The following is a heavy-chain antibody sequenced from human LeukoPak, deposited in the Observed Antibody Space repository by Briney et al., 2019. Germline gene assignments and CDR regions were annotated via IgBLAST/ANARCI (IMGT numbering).Heavy chain of an antibody. CDR3: ARGGSERLTTVTMEVHFDY. CDR1: GYTFTSYD. J-gene: IGHJ4*02. CDR2: MNPNSGNT. D-gene: IGHD4-17*01. Sequence: ASVKVSCKASGYTFTSYDINWVRQATGQGLEWMGWMNPNSGNTGYAQKFQGRVTMTRDMSTSTVYMELSSLRSEDTAVYYCARGGSERLTTVTMEVHFDYWGQGTLVTVSS. V-gene: IGHV1-8*02.